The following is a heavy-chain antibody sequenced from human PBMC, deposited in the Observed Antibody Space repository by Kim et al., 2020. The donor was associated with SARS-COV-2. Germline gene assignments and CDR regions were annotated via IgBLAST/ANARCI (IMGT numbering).Heavy chain of an antibody. V-gene: IGHV3-30-3*01. J-gene: IGHJ2*01. CDR2: ISNDGNKI. CDR3: ARVPGVGARLFWYFDL. CDR1: GFTFSNNA. D-gene: IGHD3-16*01. Sequence: GGSLRLSCAASGFTFSNNAMHWVRQAPGKGLDWVALISNDGNKIYYADSVKGRFTISRDNSKNTLYLQMNSLTTEDTAVFYCARVPGVGARLFWYFDLWGRGTLVTVSS.